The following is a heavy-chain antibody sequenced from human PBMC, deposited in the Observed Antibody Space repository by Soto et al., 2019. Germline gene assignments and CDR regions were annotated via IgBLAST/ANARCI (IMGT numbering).Heavy chain of an antibody. CDR3: ARESPGAGHFDY. CDR1: GGSLSGYY. J-gene: IGHJ4*02. D-gene: IGHD1-26*01. Sequence: SETLSLPCTVTGGSLSGYYWMWIRQPPGKGLEWMGYIYYSGGTNYNPSLQSRVTMSVDTSKNQFSLKLSSVTAADTAVYYCARESPGAGHFDYWGQGTLVTVSS. CDR2: IYYSGGT. V-gene: IGHV4-59*01.